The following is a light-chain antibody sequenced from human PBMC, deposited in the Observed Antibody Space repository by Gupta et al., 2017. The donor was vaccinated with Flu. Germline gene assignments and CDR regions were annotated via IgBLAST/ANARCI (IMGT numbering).Light chain of an antibody. J-gene: IGKJ4*01. CDR3: HQLDRYPLT. Sequence: PSFLSPSVGDRVTITCRASQAIGNYLTSYQKGVGKAPHFLLYNASTLESAVPSTFSGSGSVTAFTLTIISMQPEDSATYYCHQLDRYPLTFGGGTKVEI. CDR1: QAIGNY. CDR2: NAS. V-gene: IGKV1-9*01.